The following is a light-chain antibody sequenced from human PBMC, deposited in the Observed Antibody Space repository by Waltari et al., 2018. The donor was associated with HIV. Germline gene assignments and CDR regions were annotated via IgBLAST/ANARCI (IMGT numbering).Light chain of an antibody. CDR2: EVS. J-gene: IGLJ2*01. V-gene: IGLV2-14*01. CDR3: SSYSRGALL. CDR1: SNAIGSYNY. Sequence: QSVLTQPASVSGSPGQSLTLSCTGTSNAIGSYNYVSWYQQSPDKAPNLIIYEVSYRPSGVSSRFSGSKSGNTASLTISGLQTEDEAYYHCSSYSRGALLFGGGTKVTVL.